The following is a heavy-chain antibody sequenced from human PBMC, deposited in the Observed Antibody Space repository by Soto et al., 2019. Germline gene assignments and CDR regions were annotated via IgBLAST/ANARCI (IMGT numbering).Heavy chain of an antibody. CDR2: IDSDGSIT. Sequence: GGSLRLSCAASGFTFSTWMHCVRQAPGEGLVWVSSIDSDGSITSYADSVKGRFTISRDNAKNTLYLQMNSLRAEDTAVYYCATLGLQQAFWGQGTLVTVSS. J-gene: IGHJ4*02. CDR1: GFTFSTW. CDR3: ATLGLQQAF. V-gene: IGHV3-74*01. D-gene: IGHD2-21*02.